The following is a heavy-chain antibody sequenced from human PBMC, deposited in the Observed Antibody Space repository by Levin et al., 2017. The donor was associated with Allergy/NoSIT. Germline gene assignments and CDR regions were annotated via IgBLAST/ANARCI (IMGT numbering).Heavy chain of an antibody. CDR2: ISDSDGST. CDR3: AKGRTDVIAATGDY. J-gene: IGHJ4*02. Sequence: GESLKISCAAAGFTFSNYAMSWVRQAPGKGLEWVSVISDSDGSTYYADSVKGRFTISRDNSKNTLYLQMNSLRVEDTAIYYCAKGRTDVIAATGDYWGQGTLVTVSS. D-gene: IGHD6-13*01. CDR1: GFTFSNYA. V-gene: IGHV3-23*01.